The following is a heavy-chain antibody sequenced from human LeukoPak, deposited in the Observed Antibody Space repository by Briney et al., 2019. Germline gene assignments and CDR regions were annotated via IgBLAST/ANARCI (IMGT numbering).Heavy chain of an antibody. CDR1: GFTFSDYY. D-gene: IGHD3-10*01. Sequence: GGSLRLSCAASGFTFSDYYMNWLRQSPGRGLEWLSYISNSGSAKYYSDSVKGRFTISRDNAKNSVYLEMNSLRAEDTAVYFCAKRGVVIRVFLVGFHKEAYYFDSWGQGALVTVSS. J-gene: IGHJ4*02. CDR3: AKRGVVIRVFLVGFHKEAYYFDS. V-gene: IGHV3-11*01. CDR2: ISNSGSAK.